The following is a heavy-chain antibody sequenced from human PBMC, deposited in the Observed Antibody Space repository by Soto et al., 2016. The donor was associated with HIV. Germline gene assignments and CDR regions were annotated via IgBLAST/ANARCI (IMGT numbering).Heavy chain of an antibody. CDR2: INHSGST. Sequence: QVQLQQWGAGLLKASETLSLTCAVYGESFNGYYWRWIRQSPEKGLEWIGEINHSGSTNYNPSLESRVTISVDTSKNQFSLKVTSVTAADTGVYFCARGQGGGLTSAYYYHMDVWGQGPRSPSP. CDR3: ARGQGGGLTSAYYYHMDV. V-gene: IGHV4-34*01. J-gene: IGHJ6*02. CDR1: GESFNGYY. D-gene: IGHD3-16*01.